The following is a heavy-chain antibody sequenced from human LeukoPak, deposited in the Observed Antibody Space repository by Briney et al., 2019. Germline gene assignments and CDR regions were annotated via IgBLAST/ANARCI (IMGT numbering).Heavy chain of an antibody. CDR3: AKGLRFLEWLSSFDY. CDR1: GFTFSSYA. V-gene: IGHV3-23*01. D-gene: IGHD3-3*01. Sequence: GGSLRLSCAASGFTFSSYAMNWVRQAPGKGLGWVSAISVSGGSTYYADSVKGRFTISRDNSKNTLYLQMNSLRAEDTALYYCAKGLRFLEWLSSFDYWGQGTLVTVSS. J-gene: IGHJ4*02. CDR2: ISVSGGST.